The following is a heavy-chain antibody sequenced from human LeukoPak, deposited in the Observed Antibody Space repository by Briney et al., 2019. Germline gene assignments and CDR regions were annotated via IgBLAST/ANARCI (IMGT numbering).Heavy chain of an antibody. D-gene: IGHD3-10*01. CDR1: GGSISSYY. CDR3: ARERWFGEFNAFDI. V-gene: IGHV4-59*01. J-gene: IGHJ3*02. Sequence: SETLSLTCTVSGGSISSYYWSWIRQPPGKGLEWIGYIYYSGSTNYNPSLKSRVTISVDTSKNQFSLKLSSVTAAYTAVYYCARERWFGEFNAFDIWGQGTMVTVSS. CDR2: IYYSGST.